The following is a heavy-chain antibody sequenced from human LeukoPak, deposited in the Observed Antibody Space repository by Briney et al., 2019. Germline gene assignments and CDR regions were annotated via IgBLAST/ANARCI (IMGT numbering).Heavy chain of an antibody. J-gene: IGHJ6*03. CDR3: ARSGAYGYYYYYYYMDV. Sequence: VASVKVSCKASGYTFTGYYMHWVRQAPGQGLEWMGWISAYNGNTNYAQKVQGRVTMTTDTSTSTAYMEVKSLRSDDTAVYYCARSGAYGYYYYYYYMDVWGKGTTVTVSS. CDR1: GYTFTGYY. CDR2: ISAYNGNT. V-gene: IGHV1-18*04. D-gene: IGHD5-12*01.